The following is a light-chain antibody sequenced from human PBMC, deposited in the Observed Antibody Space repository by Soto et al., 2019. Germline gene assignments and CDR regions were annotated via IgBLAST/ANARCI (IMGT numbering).Light chain of an antibody. Sequence: EIAMTQSPATLSVSPGERATLSCRASQSVSNKLAWYQQKPGQAPRLLIYDASTRATGIPATFSGSGSGTEFTLTISSLQSEDFAVYYCQQYNNWPPITCGQGTRLEIK. V-gene: IGKV3D-15*01. CDR2: DAS. J-gene: IGKJ5*01. CDR1: QSVSNK. CDR3: QQYNNWPPIT.